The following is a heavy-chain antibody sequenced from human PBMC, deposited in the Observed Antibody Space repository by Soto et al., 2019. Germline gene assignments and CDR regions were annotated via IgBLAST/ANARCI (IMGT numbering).Heavy chain of an antibody. CDR1: GYTFTSYY. Sequence: ASVKVSCKASGYTFTSYYMHWVRQAPGQGLEWKGIINPSGGSTSYAQKFQGRVTMTRDTSTSTVYMELSSLRFEDTAVYYCAREIVVVAATLYYYYGMDVWGQGTTVTVSS. D-gene: IGHD2-15*01. J-gene: IGHJ6*02. V-gene: IGHV1-46*01. CDR3: AREIVVVAATLYYYYGMDV. CDR2: INPSGGST.